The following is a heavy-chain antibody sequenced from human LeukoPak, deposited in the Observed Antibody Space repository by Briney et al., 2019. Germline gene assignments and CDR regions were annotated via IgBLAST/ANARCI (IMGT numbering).Heavy chain of an antibody. V-gene: IGHV3-23*01. CDR1: GFTSSSYA. CDR2: IGYSGGIT. J-gene: IGHJ4*02. CDR3: ARKPTSYFDY. Sequence: GGSLRLSCAASGFTSSSYAMSWVRQAPGKGLEWVSTIGYSGGITYYADSVKGRFAISRDNSKNTLYLQMNSLRAEDTAVYYCARKPTSYFDYWGQGTLVTVSS.